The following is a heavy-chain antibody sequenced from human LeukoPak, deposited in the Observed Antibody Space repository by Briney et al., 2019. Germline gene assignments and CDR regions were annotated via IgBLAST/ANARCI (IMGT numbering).Heavy chain of an antibody. CDR2: ISGDSSDI. Sequence: GGSQRLSCATSGFTFKNYAMNWVRQAPGKGLEWVSSISGDSSDIYYADSVMGRSTISRDNAKNSLYLQINSLRAEDTATYYCARRGYSDSSGYDYWGRGTLVTVSS. D-gene: IGHD3-22*01. CDR3: ARRGYSDSSGYDY. V-gene: IGHV3-21*01. J-gene: IGHJ4*02. CDR1: GFTFKNYA.